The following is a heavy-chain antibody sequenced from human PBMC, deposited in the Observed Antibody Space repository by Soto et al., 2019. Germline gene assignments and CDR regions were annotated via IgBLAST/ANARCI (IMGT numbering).Heavy chain of an antibody. CDR3: ARDALDFPMDV. D-gene: IGHD3-3*01. CDR1: GFTFSSYS. J-gene: IGHJ6*03. CDR2: ISSSSSYI. V-gene: IGHV3-21*01. Sequence: EVQLVESGGGLVKPGGSLRLSCAASGFTFSSYSMNWVRQSPGKGLEWVSSISSSSSYIYYADSVKGRFTISRDNAKNSLYLQMNSLRAEDTAVYYCARDALDFPMDVWGKGTTVTVSS.